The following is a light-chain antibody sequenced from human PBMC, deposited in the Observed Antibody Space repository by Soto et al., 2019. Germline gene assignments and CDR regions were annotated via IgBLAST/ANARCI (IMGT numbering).Light chain of an antibody. CDR1: QDSNNR. CDR3: QQYDNLPFS. CDR2: DAS. Sequence: DIPRTQSPFPMSASVGHRVTITRQASQDSNNRLNWYQQKRGKAPKVLIYDASNLETGDPARFSGSGSGTYFTLTIRSVQPEDMATYYCQQYDNLPFSFGGGTKVDL. V-gene: IGKV1-33*01. J-gene: IGKJ3*01.